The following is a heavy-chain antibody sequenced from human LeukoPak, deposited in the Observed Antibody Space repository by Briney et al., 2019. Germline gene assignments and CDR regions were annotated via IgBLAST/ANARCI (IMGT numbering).Heavy chain of an antibody. Sequence: TGGSLRLSCAASGFTFSSYAMSWVRQAPGKGLEWVSAISSSGGSTYYADSVKGRFTISRDNSKNTLYLQMNSLRAEDTAVYYCAIRYCSSTSCYVGQHWGQGTLVTVSS. CDR1: GFTFSSYA. CDR2: ISSSGGST. D-gene: IGHD2-2*01. CDR3: AIRYCSSTSCYVGQH. V-gene: IGHV3-23*01. J-gene: IGHJ1*01.